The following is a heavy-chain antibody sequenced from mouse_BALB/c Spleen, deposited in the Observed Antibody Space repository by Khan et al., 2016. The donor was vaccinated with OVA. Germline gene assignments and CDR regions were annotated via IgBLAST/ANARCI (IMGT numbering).Heavy chain of an antibody. J-gene: IGHJ2*01. CDR2: INPHIGET. Sequence: EVQLQQSGPELVKPGASVKISCKASGYSFTGYFMNWVIQSHGKSLEWIGRINPHIGETFYNQKFKGKATLTVDESSSTAHMDLRILAAEDSAVYYCARIYGSDFDYWGQGTTLTVSS. V-gene: IGHV1-20*02. CDR1: GYSFTGYF. D-gene: IGHD1-1*01. CDR3: ARIYGSDFDY.